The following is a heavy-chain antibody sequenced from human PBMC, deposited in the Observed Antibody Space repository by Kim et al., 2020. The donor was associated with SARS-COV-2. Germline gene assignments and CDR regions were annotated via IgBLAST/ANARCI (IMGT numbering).Heavy chain of an antibody. V-gene: IGHV3-15*01. CDR2: IKSKTDGGTT. J-gene: IGHJ4*02. CDR3: TTEIAAAGRFPFDY. CDR1: GFTFSNAW. Sequence: GGSLRLSCAASGFTFSNAWMSWVRQAPGKGLEWVGRIKSKTDGGTTDYAAPVKGRFTISRDDSKNTLYLQMNSLKTEDTAVYYCTTEIAAAGRFPFDYWGQGTLVTVSS. D-gene: IGHD6-13*01.